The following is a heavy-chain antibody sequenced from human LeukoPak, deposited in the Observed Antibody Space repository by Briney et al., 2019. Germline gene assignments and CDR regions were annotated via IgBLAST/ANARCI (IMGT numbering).Heavy chain of an antibody. V-gene: IGHV4-30-2*01. CDR3: ARDAVVKSITMVRGADNWFDP. CDR1: GGSISSGGYS. D-gene: IGHD3-10*01. J-gene: IGHJ5*02. Sequence: SETLSLTCAVSGGSISSGGYSWSWIRQPPGKGLEWIGYIYHSGSTYYNPSLKSRVTISVDRSKNQFSLKLSSVTAADTAVYYCARDAVVKSITMVRGADNWFDPWGQGTLVTVSS. CDR2: IYHSGST.